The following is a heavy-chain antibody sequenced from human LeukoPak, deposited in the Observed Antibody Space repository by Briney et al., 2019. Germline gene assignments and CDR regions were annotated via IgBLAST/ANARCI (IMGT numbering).Heavy chain of an antibody. CDR2: LNPSSGST. V-gene: IGHV1-46*01. J-gene: IGHJ4*02. D-gene: IGHD3-22*01. CDR3: ARDGEYYDSSGSYFDY. CDR1: GYTFTTYY. Sequence: ASVKVSGKASGYTFTTYYMHWVRQAPGQGLEWMGILNPSSGSTSYAQKFQGRVTMTRDTSSSTFYMELRSLQSEDTAVYYCARDGEYYDSSGSYFDYWGQGTLVTVSS.